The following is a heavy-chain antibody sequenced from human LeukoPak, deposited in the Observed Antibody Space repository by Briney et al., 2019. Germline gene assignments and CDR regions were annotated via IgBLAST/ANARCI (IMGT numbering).Heavy chain of an antibody. CDR1: GYTFTSYA. D-gene: IGHD5-12*01. J-gene: IGHJ4*02. CDR3: ARASGYSGYEYDY. Sequence: AASVKVSCKASGYTFTSYAMHWVRQAPGQRLEWMGWSNAGNGNTKYSQEFQGRVAITRDTSASTAYMELSSLRSEDMAVYYCARASGYSGYEYDYWGQGTLVTVSS. CDR2: SNAGNGNT. V-gene: IGHV1-3*02.